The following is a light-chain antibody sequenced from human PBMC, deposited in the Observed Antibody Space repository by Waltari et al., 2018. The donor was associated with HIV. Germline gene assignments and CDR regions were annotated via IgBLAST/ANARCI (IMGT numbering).Light chain of an antibody. CDR1: QDISNW. CDR3: QQANTYRSLA. J-gene: IGKJ4*01. CDR2: AAY. V-gene: IGKV1-12*02. Sequence: IQMTQSPSSVSASVGDSVTITCRASQDISNWLAWYQKKPGKAPELLIYAAYRLQTGVPSRVSGSGSGTEFTLTVSSLQPEDFATYFCQQANTYRSLAFGGGTKVEI.